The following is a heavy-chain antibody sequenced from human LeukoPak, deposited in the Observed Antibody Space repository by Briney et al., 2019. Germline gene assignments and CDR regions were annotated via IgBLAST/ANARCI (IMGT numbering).Heavy chain of an antibody. J-gene: IGHJ4*02. CDR3: ARIAVAGTFDY. Sequence: SDTLSLTRTVSGGSLSTSYWSWVPQPAGEGLEWIGRIYTSGSTNYNPSLKSRVTMSVDTSKNQFSLKLSSVTAAGTAVYYCARIAVAGTFDYWGQGTLVTVSS. CDR2: IYTSGST. CDR1: GGSLSTSY. D-gene: IGHD6-19*01. V-gene: IGHV4-4*07.